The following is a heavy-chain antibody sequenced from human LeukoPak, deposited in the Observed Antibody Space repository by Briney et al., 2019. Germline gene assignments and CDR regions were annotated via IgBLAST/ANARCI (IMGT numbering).Heavy chain of an antibody. Sequence: ASVKGSCKASGYSFTSYGITWVRQAPGQGLEWMGWINPYNGNTNYAQKLQGRVTMTTDTSTSTAYMDLRGLRSDDTAVYYCARERSGWFFSNWGQGTLVTVSS. CDR2: INPYNGNT. CDR3: ARERSGWFFSN. J-gene: IGHJ4*02. D-gene: IGHD6-19*01. V-gene: IGHV1-18*01. CDR1: GYSFTSYG.